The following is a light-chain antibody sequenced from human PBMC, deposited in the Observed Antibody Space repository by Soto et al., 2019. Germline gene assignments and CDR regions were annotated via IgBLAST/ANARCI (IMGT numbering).Light chain of an antibody. CDR1: QTIFNW. V-gene: IGKV1-5*01. Sequence: DIQMTQSPSTLSASVGDRVTITCRASQTIFNWLAWYQRKPGRAPNLLIYDASSLQSGVPSTFSGSGSVTEFTLTISSLQPGDFATYYCQQHNSYPWTFGQGTKVDIK. CDR3: QQHNSYPWT. CDR2: DAS. J-gene: IGKJ1*01.